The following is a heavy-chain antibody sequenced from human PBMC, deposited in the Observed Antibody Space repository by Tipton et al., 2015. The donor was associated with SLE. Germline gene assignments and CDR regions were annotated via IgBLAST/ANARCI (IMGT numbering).Heavy chain of an antibody. CDR3: ARVGVDDYTPFDY. J-gene: IGHJ4*02. CDR2: IYTSGST. CDR1: GGSISSYY. D-gene: IGHD5-24*01. V-gene: IGHV4-4*07. Sequence: TLSLTCTVSGGSISSYYWSWIRPPAGKGLVWIGRIYTSGSTHYNPPLKSRVTMSVDTSKNQFSLKLSSVTAADTAVYYCARVGVDDYTPFDYWGQGTLVTVSS.